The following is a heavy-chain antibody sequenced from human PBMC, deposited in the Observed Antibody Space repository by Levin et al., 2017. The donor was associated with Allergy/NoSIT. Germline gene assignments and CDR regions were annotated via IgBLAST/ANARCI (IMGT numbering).Heavy chain of an antibody. Sequence: HGESLKISCSVSGYTFSDYYIHWIRQTPGQGLEWIGWIDPTRGATQFAEKFHARVVLTRDSSISTAYMELGKLRSDDTALYYCARGGATSNDYWGQGTLVTVSS. J-gene: IGHJ4*02. D-gene: IGHD2-2*01. CDR3: ARGGATSNDY. CDR2: IDPTRGAT. V-gene: IGHV1-2*02. CDR1: GYTFSDYY.